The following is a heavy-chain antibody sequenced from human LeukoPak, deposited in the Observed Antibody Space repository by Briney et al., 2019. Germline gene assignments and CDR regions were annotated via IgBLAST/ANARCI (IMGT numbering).Heavy chain of an antibody. CDR2: INPNSGGT. V-gene: IGHV1-2*06. CDR3: ARGMIAAPNWFDP. Sequence: ASVKVSCKASGGTFSSYAISWVRQAPGQGLEWMGRINPNSGGTNYAQKFQGRVTMTRDTSISTAYMELSRLRSDDTAVYYCARGMIAAPNWFDPWGQGTLVTVSS. CDR1: GGTFSSYA. J-gene: IGHJ5*02. D-gene: IGHD6-13*01.